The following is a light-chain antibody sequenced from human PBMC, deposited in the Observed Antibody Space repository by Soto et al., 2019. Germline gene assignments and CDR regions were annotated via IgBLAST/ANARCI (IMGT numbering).Light chain of an antibody. J-gene: IGKJ1*01. CDR1: QSVSSNY. Sequence: EIVLTQSPGTLSLSPGERATLSCRASQSVSSNYLAWYQQKRGQAPRLLIYGASSRATGIPDRFSGSGSGTDFSVTTSSLEPEDFAVDYYQQYGSAPWTFGQGTKVYIK. V-gene: IGKV3-20*01. CDR2: GAS. CDR3: QQYGSAPWT.